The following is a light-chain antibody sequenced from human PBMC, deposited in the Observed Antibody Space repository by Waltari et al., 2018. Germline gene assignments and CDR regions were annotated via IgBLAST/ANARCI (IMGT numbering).Light chain of an antibody. V-gene: IGKV1-39*01. CDR3: QQSYSTPLT. J-gene: IGKJ3*01. Sequence: QMTHSQSPLSASLADGATTSVRQGQTISSYLIWYQQKPGKAPKLLIYAASSLQSGVPSRFSGSGSGTDFTLTISSLQPEDFATYYCQQSYSTPLTFGPGTKVDIK. CDR2: AAS. CDR1: QTISSY.